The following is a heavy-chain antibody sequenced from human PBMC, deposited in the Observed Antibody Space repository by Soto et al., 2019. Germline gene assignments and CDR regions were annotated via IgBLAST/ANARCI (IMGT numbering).Heavy chain of an antibody. Sequence: GGYLGLCCAASGFTFSSYSMNWVRQAPGKGLEWVSSISSSSSYIYYADSVKGRFTISRDNAKNSLYLQMNSLRAEDTAVYYCARGHIPLIVPAYWGQRSLVIVSA. V-gene: IGHV3-21*01. J-gene: IGHJ1*01. CDR3: ARGHIPLIVPAY. CDR2: ISSSSSYI. D-gene: IGHD3-22*01. CDR1: GFTFSSYS.